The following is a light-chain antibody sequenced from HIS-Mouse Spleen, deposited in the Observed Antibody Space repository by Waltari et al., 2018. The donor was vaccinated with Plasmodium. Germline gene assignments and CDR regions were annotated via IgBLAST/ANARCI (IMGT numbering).Light chain of an antibody. V-gene: IGLV6-57*04. Sequence: NFMLTQPHSVSESPGQTVTISCTRSSRSIASTYVQRYQQRPGSAPTTVIYEDNQRPSGVPDRFSGSIDSSSNSASLTISGLKTEDEADYYCQSYDSSNWVFGGGTKLTVL. CDR3: QSYDSSNWV. CDR1: SRSIASTY. J-gene: IGLJ3*02. CDR2: EDN.